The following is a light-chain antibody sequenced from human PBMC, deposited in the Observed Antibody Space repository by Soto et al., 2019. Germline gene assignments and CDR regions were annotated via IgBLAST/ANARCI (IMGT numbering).Light chain of an antibody. CDR2: KTS. CDR3: QQYSSHSRT. CDR1: QSISSL. J-gene: IGKJ1*01. Sequence: EIQMTQSPSTLYSSVGDRVTITCRASQSISSLLAWFQQKPGKAPEILIYKTSTLESGVPSRFSGSRSGTEFTLTISSLQPDDFATYYCQQYSSHSRTFGQGTKVDIK. V-gene: IGKV1-5*03.